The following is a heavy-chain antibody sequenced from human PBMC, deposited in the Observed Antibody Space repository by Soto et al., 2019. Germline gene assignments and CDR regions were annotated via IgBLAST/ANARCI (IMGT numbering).Heavy chain of an antibody. J-gene: IGHJ4*02. CDR2: ISAYNGNT. V-gene: IGHV1-18*01. Sequence: EASVKVSCKASGYTLTSYGISWVRQAPGQGLEWMGWISAYNGNTNYAQKLQGRVTMTTDTSTSTAYMELRSLRSDDTAVYYCARDGVYSGYDFSDYWGQGTLVTVSS. D-gene: IGHD5-12*01. CDR1: GYTLTSYG. CDR3: ARDGVYSGYDFSDY.